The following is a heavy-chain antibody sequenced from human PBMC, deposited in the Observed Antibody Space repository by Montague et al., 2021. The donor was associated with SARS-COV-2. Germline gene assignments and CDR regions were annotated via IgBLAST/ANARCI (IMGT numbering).Heavy chain of an antibody. J-gene: IGHJ6*02. CDR3: ARDYDDYGSGYYYGMDV. V-gene: IGHV4-39*07. D-gene: IGHD4-17*01. CDR2: IYYSGST. CDR1: GGSISSSSYY. Sequence: SETLSLTCTASGGSISSSSYYWGWIRQPPGKGLEWIGSIYYSGSTYYNPSLKSRVAISVDTSKNQFSLKLSSVTAADTAVYYCARDYDDYGSGYYYGMDVWGQGTTVTVSS.